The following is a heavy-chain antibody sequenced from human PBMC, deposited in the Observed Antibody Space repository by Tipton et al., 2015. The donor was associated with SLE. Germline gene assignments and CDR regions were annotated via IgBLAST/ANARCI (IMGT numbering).Heavy chain of an antibody. CDR3: AKDPHRDYYDSSGYYLPY. CDR2: ISWNSGSI. CDR1: GFTFDDYA. J-gene: IGHJ4*02. Sequence: SLRLSCAASGFTFDDYAMHWVRQAPGKGLEWVSGISWNSGSIGYADSVKGRFTISRDNAKNSLYLQMNSLRAEDTAVYYCAKDPHRDYYDSSGYYLPYWGQGTLVTVSS. V-gene: IGHV3-9*01. D-gene: IGHD3-22*01.